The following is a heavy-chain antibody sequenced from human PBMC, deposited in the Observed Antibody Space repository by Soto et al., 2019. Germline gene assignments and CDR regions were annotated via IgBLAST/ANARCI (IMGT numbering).Heavy chain of an antibody. CDR1: GGSISSGGYY. CDR2: SYYSGST. Sequence: QVQLQESGPGLVKPSQTLSLTCTVSGGSISSGGYYWSWIRQHPGKGLEWIGYSYYSGSTYYNPYPKSRVTISVYSSKSRFSLKLSSVTAADTAVYYCARGRGIVATINRSLLFDYWGQGTLVTVSS. J-gene: IGHJ4*02. V-gene: IGHV4-31*03. CDR3: ARGRGIVATINRSLLFDY. D-gene: IGHD5-12*01.